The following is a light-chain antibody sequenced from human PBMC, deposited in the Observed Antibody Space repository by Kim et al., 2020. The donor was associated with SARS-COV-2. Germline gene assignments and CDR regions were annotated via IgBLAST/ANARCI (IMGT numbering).Light chain of an antibody. V-gene: IGKV3-11*01. CDR3: RHRANWPALT. Sequence: PGDRAILSGRASQNIGRYLAWYRQSPGQAPRLRIYVVFNRAAGVPARSSGDGSDTDFTLTIATLEPKDFAVYYCRHRANWPALTFVGGAKMDIK. CDR1: QNIGRY. J-gene: IGKJ4*01. CDR2: VVF.